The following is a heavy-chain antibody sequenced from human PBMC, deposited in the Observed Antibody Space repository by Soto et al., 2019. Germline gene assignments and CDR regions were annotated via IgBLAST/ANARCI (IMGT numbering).Heavy chain of an antibody. J-gene: IGHJ6*02. D-gene: IGHD4-17*01. CDR2: ISGSGGST. Sequence: GGSLRLSCAASGFTFSSYAMSWVRQAPGKGLEWVSAISGSGGSTYYADSVKGRFTISRDNSKNTLYLQMNSLRAEDTAVYYCAKDLGYGDYTCYGMDVWGQGTKVTVSS. CDR3: AKDLGYGDYTCYGMDV. CDR1: GFTFSSYA. V-gene: IGHV3-23*01.